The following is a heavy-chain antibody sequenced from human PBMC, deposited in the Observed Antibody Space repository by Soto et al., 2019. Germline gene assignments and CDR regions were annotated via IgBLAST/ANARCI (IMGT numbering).Heavy chain of an antibody. CDR1: GFTFSSYS. J-gene: IGHJ4*02. Sequence: EVQLVESGGGLVQPGGSLRLSCAASGFTFSSYSMNWVRQAPGKGLEWVSYISSSSSTIYYADSVKGRFTISRDNAKNSLYLQMNSLRDEDTAVYYCARDRAGFDCSGGSCYPSDFDYWGQGTLVTVSS. CDR3: ARDRAGFDCSGGSCYPSDFDY. D-gene: IGHD2-15*01. CDR2: ISSSSSTI. V-gene: IGHV3-48*02.